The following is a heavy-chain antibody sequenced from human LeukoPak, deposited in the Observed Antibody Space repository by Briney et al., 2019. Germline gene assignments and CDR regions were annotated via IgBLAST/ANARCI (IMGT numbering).Heavy chain of an antibody. CDR3: ARASTHRYNWKSGQLSDAFDI. D-gene: IGHD1-20*01. CDR2: FRAYNVHA. Sequence: APVKVSCKPSRSTFITYGVRPVAQAPRHRLKCLGWFRAYNVHAKYATTLPGRVAMTTATYTTTANMEPRSLRSDDTAVYYCARASTHRYNWKSGQLSDAFDIWGQGTMVTVCS. CDR1: RSTFITYG. J-gene: IGHJ3*02. V-gene: IGHV1-18*01.